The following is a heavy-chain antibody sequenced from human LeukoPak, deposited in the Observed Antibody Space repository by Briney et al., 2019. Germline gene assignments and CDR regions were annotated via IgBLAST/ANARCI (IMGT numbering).Heavy chain of an antibody. CDR2: IDYGGST. D-gene: IGHD1-7*01. CDR1: GGSVSSYY. J-gene: IGHJ4*02. CDR3: ARYRIGTRHFDY. V-gene: IGHV4-59*02. Sequence: PSETLSLTCTVSGGSVSSYYCSWIRQPPGKGLEWIGYIDYGGSTNYNPSLRSRFTISVDTSKIQFSLKLTSVTAADTAVYFCARYRIGTRHFDYWGQGTLVTVSS.